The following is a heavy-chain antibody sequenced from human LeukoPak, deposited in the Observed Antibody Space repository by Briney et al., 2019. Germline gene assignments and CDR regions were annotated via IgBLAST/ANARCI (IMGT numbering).Heavy chain of an antibody. D-gene: IGHD5-12*01. Sequence: GGSLRLSCAASGFTFSSYWMHWVRQAPGKGLEWVAVISYDGSNKYYADSVKGRFTISRDNSKNTLFLQMNSLRAEDTAVYYCARGKTQIYGDFDYWGQGTLVTVSS. V-gene: IGHV3-30*03. CDR3: ARGKTQIYGDFDY. CDR1: GFTFSSYW. J-gene: IGHJ4*02. CDR2: ISYDGSNK.